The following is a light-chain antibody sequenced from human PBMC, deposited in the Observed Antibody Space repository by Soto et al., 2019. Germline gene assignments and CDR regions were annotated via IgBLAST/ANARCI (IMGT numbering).Light chain of an antibody. J-gene: IGKJ4*01. CDR1: QNVHSN. CDR2: DTS. Sequence: EVVMTQSPATLSVSPGDGATLSCRASQNVHSNLAWYQQKPGQAPRLLIYDTSTRATDIPFRFSGGGSGTEFTLNISSLQSEDFAVYYCQQYNNLPLTFGGGTKVEIK. CDR3: QQYNNLPLT. V-gene: IGKV3-15*01.